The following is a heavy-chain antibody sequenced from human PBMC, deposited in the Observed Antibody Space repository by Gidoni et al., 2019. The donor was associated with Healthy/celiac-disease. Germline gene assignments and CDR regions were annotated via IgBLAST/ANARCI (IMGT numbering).Heavy chain of an antibody. CDR3: ARDRTMVRGVIHPYYYYYGMDV. CDR2: INHSGST. V-gene: IGHV4-34*01. D-gene: IGHD3-10*01. Sequence: QVQLQQWGAGLLKPSETLSRTCAASGGSCSGYDWSWIRQPPGKGLEWIGEINHSGSTNYNPSLKSRVTISVDTSKNQFSLKLSSVTAADTAVYYCARDRTMVRGVIHPYYYYYGMDVWGQGTTVTVSS. J-gene: IGHJ6*02. CDR1: GGSCSGYD.